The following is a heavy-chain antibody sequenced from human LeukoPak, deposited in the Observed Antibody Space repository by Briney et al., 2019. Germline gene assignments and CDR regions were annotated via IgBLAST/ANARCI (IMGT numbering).Heavy chain of an antibody. CDR1: GGSFSGYY. J-gene: IGHJ4*02. V-gene: IGHV4-34*01. D-gene: IGHD3-10*01. CDR2: INHSGST. Sequence: SETLSLTCAVYGGSFSGYYWSWIRQPPGKGLEWIGEINHSGSTNYNPSLKSRVTISVDTSKNQFSLKLSSVTAADTAVYYCARGARSSGSTFDYWGQGTLVTVSS. CDR3: ARGARSSGSTFDY.